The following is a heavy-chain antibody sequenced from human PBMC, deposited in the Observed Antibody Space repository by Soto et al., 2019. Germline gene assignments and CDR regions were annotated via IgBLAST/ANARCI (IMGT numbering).Heavy chain of an antibody. CDR3: ARGVPALDTAMGTHKWSWFDP. Sequence: ASVKVSCKASGYTFTSYAMHWVRQAPGQRLEWMGWINAGNGNTKYSQKFQGRVTITRDTSASTACMELSSLRSEDTAVYYCARGVPALDTAMGTHKWSWFDPWGQGTLVTVSS. CDR2: INAGNGNT. CDR1: GYTFTSYA. J-gene: IGHJ5*02. D-gene: IGHD5-18*01. V-gene: IGHV1-3*01.